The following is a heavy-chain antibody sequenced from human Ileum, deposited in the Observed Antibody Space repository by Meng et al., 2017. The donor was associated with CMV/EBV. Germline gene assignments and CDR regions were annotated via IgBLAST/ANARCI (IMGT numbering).Heavy chain of an antibody. D-gene: IGHD5-18*01. CDR2: MYSAGNT. CDR1: GFNVSSDF. J-gene: IGHJ4*02. CDR3: ARDLWGYNINDY. V-gene: IGHV3-66*02. Sequence: GESLKISCEASGFNVSSDFMSWVRQAPGMGLEWVSVMYSAGNTYYADSVKGRFTISRDNSKNTVYLQMNRLRPEDTAVYYCARDLWGYNINDYWGQGTLVTVSS.